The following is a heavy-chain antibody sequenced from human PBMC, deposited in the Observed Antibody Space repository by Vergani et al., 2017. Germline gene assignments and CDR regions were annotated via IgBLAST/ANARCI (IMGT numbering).Heavy chain of an antibody. CDR2: ISAYNGNT. V-gene: IGHV1-18*04. D-gene: IGHD6-19*01. CDR3: AREQWLPIDYFDY. J-gene: IGHJ4*02. CDR1: GYTFTSYG. Sequence: VQLVQSGAEVKKAGESLKISCKGSGYTFTSYGISWVRQAPGQGLEWMGWISAYNGNTNYAQKLQGRVTMTTDTSTSTAYMELRSLRSDDTAVYYCAREQWLPIDYFDYWGQGTLVTVSS.